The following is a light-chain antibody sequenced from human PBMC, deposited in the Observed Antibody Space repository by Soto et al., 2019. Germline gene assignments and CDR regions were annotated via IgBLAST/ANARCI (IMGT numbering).Light chain of an antibody. CDR3: CLYIGATTYV. CDR1: SSTVGGFNV. Sequence: QSVLTQPASVSGSPGQSITISCTGTSSTVGGFNVVSWYQQHPGKAPKVIIYEGIKRPSGVSNRFSGSNSGSTASLTISGLQADDEADYYCCLYIGATTYVFGTGTKVTVL. CDR2: EGI. J-gene: IGLJ1*01. V-gene: IGLV2-23*01.